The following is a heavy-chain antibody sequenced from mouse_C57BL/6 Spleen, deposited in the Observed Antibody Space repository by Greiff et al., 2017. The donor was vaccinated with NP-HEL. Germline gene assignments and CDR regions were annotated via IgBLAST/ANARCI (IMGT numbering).Heavy chain of an antibody. CDR3: ARWDWERDYAMDY. CDR1: GFTFSDYG. J-gene: IGHJ4*01. D-gene: IGHD4-1*01. V-gene: IGHV5-17*01. CDR2: ISSGSSTI. Sequence: EVMLVESGGGLVKPGGPLKLSCAASGFTFSDYGMHWVRQAPEKGLEWVAYISSGSSTIYYADTVKGRFTISRDNAKNTLFLQMTSLRSEDTAMYYCARWDWERDYAMDYWGQGTSVTVSS.